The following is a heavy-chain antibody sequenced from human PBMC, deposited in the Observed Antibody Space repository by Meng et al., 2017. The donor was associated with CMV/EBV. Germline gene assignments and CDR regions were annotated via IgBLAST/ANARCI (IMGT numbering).Heavy chain of an antibody. Sequence: LRLSCTVSGGSISRGDYYWSWIRQPPGKGLEWIGYIYYSGSTYYNPSLKSRVTISVDTSKNQFSLKLSSVTAADTAVYYCARGTDCGGDCYSGAKNGMDVWGQGTTVTVSS. J-gene: IGHJ6*02. CDR1: GGSISRGDYY. CDR3: ARGTDCGGDCYSGAKNGMDV. V-gene: IGHV4-30-4*08. CDR2: IYYSGST. D-gene: IGHD2-21*01.